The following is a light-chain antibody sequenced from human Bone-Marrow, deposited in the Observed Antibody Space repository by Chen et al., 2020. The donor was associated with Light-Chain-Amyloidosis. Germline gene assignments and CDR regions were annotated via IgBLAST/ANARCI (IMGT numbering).Light chain of an antibody. V-gene: IGKV1-5*01. Sequence: DIQITQSPSTLSASVGERVTITCRASQSLSNRVAWYQQKPGKAPKFLIYDASSLESGVPSRFSGSGSGTEFTLTITSLQPDDFATYYCQQCNSYPLTFGGGTRVEIK. CDR3: QQCNSYPLT. J-gene: IGKJ4*01. CDR1: QSLSNR. CDR2: DAS.